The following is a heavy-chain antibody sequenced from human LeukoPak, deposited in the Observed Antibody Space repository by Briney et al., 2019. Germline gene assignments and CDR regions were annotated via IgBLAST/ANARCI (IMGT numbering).Heavy chain of an antibody. CDR3: ARAREDSSGSLYAFDI. D-gene: IGHD3-22*01. V-gene: IGHV3-30-3*01. CDR2: ISYDGSNK. J-gene: IGHJ3*02. Sequence: TGGSLRLSCAASGFTFSSYAMSWVRQAPGKGLEWVAVISYDGSNKYYADSVKGRFTISRDNSKNTLYLQMNSLRAEDTAVYYCARAREDSSGSLYAFDIWGQGTMVTVSS. CDR1: GFTFSSYA.